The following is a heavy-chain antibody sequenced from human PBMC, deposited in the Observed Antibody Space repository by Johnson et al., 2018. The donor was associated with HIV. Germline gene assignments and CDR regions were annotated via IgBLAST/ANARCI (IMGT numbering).Heavy chain of an antibody. D-gene: IGHD5-18*01. CDR2: ISYDGTVK. V-gene: IGHV3-30*03. Sequence: QMQLVESGGGVVQPGRSLRLSCAASGFTFSTYAMHWVRQAPGKGLEWVALISYDGTVKYYVDSVKGRFTISRDNSKNTLYLQMNSLRAEDTAVYYCARDTAMVHDAFDIWGQGTMVTVSS. J-gene: IGHJ3*02. CDR1: GFTFSTYA. CDR3: ARDTAMVHDAFDI.